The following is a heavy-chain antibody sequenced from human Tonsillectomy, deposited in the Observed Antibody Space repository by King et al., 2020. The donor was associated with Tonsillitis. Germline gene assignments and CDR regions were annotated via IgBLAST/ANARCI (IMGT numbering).Heavy chain of an antibody. D-gene: IGHD1-26*01. J-gene: IGHJ4*02. CDR3: AKESPYSGNYRFYYFDY. V-gene: IGHV3-23*04. CDR2: INGRDTRT. CDR1: GFAFSTYA. Sequence: VQLVESGGGLVQPGGSLRLSCEASGFAFSTYAMSWVRQAPGKGPEWVSAINGRDTRTFYADSVKGRFTISRNNSKNTVYLQISSLRSEDTAVYYCAKESPYSGNYRFYYFDYWGQGTLVTVSS.